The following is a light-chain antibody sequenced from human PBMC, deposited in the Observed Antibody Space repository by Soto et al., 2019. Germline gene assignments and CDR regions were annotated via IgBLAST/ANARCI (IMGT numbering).Light chain of an antibody. CDR1: QNISRS. CDR3: QQRSNWPLT. V-gene: IGKV3-11*01. J-gene: IGKJ5*01. CDR2: DAS. Sequence: EIVMTQSPVTLSVSPGERATLSCRASQNISRSLAWYQQKPGQAPRLLIYDASNRATGIPARFSGSGSGTDFTLTISSLEPEDFAVYYCQQRSNWPLTFGGGTRLEIK.